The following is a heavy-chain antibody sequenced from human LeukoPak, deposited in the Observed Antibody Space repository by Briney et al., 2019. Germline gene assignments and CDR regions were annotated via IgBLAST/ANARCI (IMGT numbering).Heavy chain of an antibody. Sequence: GGSLRLSCAASGFTFSNYWIHWVRQAPGKGLEWVSSIRGESDYIYYRDSVKGRFTISRDNAKNSLYLQMNRLRVEDTAVYFCVREHYDFFLDYWGQGTLVTVSS. CDR2: IRGESDYI. D-gene: IGHD3-3*01. CDR1: GFTFSNYW. J-gene: IGHJ4*02. V-gene: IGHV3-21*06. CDR3: VREHYDFFLDY.